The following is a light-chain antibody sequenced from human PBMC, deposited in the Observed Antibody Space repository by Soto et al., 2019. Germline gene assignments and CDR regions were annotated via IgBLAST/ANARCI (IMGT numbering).Light chain of an antibody. Sequence: DIQMTQSPSSLSASVGDRVTITCRASQGISNYLAWYQQKPGKVPKLLIYAASILQAGVPSRFSGSGSGTDFILTISSLPPEDVATYYCQNYNRAPRTFGQGTKVEIK. CDR1: QGISNY. CDR3: QNYNRAPRT. V-gene: IGKV1-27*01. J-gene: IGKJ1*01. CDR2: AAS.